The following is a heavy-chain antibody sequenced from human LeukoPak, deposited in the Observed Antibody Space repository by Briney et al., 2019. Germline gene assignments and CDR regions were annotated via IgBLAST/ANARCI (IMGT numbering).Heavy chain of an antibody. CDR3: AREVKGYSSGWSAFDI. V-gene: IGHV1-2*02. CDR1: AYTFTGYY. CDR2: INPNSGGT. D-gene: IGHD6-13*01. Sequence: ASVKVSCKASAYTFTGYYMHWVRQAPGQGLEWMGWINPNSGGTNYAQKFQGRVTMTRDTSISTAYMELSRLRSDDTAVYYCAREVKGYSSGWSAFDIWGQGTMVTVSS. J-gene: IGHJ3*02.